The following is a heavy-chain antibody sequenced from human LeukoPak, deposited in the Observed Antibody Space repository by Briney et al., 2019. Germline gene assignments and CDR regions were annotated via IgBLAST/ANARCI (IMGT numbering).Heavy chain of an antibody. V-gene: IGHV3-74*01. J-gene: IGHJ4*02. CDR1: GFTFSDYW. Sequence: GGSLRLSCAASGFTFSDYWMHWVRQAPGKGLVWVSRINLDGSSTNYADSVKGRFTISRDNTNNTLFLQMNSLRADDTAVYYCALILRISGFDHWGQGALVTVSS. CDR2: INLDGSST. D-gene: IGHD3-3*01. CDR3: ALILRISGFDH.